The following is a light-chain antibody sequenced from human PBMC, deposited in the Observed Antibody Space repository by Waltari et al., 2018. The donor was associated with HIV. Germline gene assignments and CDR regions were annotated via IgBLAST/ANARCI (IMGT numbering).Light chain of an antibody. J-gene: IGLJ1*01. Sequence: QSALTQPASVSGSPGQSITLSCPGTSSDVGLYNYVSLYQQHPGKAPKLMIYEVSNRPSGVSNRFSGSKSGNTASLTISGLQAEDEADYYCSSYTGSSTLYVFGTGTKVTVL. CDR3: SSYTGSSTLYV. CDR1: SSDVGLYNY. V-gene: IGLV2-14*01. CDR2: EVS.